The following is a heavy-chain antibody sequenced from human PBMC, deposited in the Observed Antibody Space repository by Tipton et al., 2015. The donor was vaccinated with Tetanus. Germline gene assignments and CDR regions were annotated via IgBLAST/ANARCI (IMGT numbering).Heavy chain of an antibody. D-gene: IGHD2-2*01. J-gene: IGHJ5*02. V-gene: IGHV5-51*01. CDR1: GYSFTSYW. Sequence: MQLVQSGAEVKKPGESLKISCKGSGYSFTSYWIGWVRQMPGKGLEWMGIIYPGDSDTRYSPSFQGQVTISADKSISTAYLQWSSLKASDPAMYYCARHPNIVVVPAAIPWFDPWGQGTLVTVSS. CDR2: IYPGDSDT. CDR3: ARHPNIVVVPAAIPWFDP.